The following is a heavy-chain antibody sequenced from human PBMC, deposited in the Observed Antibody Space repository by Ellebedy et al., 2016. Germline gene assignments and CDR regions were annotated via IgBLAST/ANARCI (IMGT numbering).Heavy chain of an antibody. CDR3: AGDSRGVSALGTSLHY. CDR2: LYRSGNM. J-gene: IGHJ4*02. Sequence: GGSLRLSCAVSGFTVSDNYVSWVRQAPGKGLEWVATLYRSGNMFYADSAKGRFTISRDNSKNTVYLQMNNLRVEDTAVYYCAGDSRGVSALGTSLHYWGQGTLVIVSS. CDR1: GFTVSDNY. D-gene: IGHD6-13*01. V-gene: IGHV3-53*01.